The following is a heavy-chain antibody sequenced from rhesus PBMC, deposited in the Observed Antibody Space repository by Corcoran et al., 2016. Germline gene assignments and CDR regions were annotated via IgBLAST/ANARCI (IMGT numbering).Heavy chain of an antibody. D-gene: IGHD6-25*01. CDR3: ASGYSGSS. V-gene: IGHV4-169*02. Sequence: QLQLQESGPGLVKPSETLSVTCAVSGCSIRSSYWSWIRQAPGKGLEWIGYIYGSGRSTNYNPSLKRRVTLSVYTSKNQLALKLSSVTAADTAVYYWASGYSGSSWGQGVLVTVSS. CDR1: GCSIRSSY. CDR2: IYGSGRST. J-gene: IGHJ4*01.